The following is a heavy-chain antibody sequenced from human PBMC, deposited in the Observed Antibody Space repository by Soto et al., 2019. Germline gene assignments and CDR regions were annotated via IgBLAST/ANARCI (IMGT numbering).Heavy chain of an antibody. CDR1: GFTFSSYV. D-gene: IGHD2-8*01. CDR3: AKGFVGVCYHCSYHFDS. CDR2: ISTSGGNT. V-gene: IGHV3-23*01. J-gene: IGHJ4*02. Sequence: EVQLLESGGGLVQPGGSLRLSCAASGFTFSSYVMNWVRLAPGKGLEWVSGISTSGGNTYYADSVKGRFTISRDNSKNTLYLQVHSLRAEDTAVYYCAKGFVGVCYHCSYHFDSWGQGALVTVSS.